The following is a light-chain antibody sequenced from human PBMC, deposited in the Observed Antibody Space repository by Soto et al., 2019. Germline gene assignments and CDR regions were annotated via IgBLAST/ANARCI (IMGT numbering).Light chain of an antibody. V-gene: IGLV1-44*01. CDR2: RND. CDR1: ISDIGSNT. Sequence: QSVLTQPPSASGTPGQRVTISCSGSISDIGSNTVNWYQQLPGSAPQLLMYRNDQRPSGVPDRFSGSKSGTSASLAISGLQSEDEGDYYCATWDDSLNGQVFGGGNKVTVL. CDR3: ATWDDSLNGQV. J-gene: IGLJ3*02.